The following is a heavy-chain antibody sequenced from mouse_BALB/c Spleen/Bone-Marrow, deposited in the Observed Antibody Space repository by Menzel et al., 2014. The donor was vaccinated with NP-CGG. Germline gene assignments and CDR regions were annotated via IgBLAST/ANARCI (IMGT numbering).Heavy chain of an antibody. Sequence: EVKLMESGGGLVKPGGSLKLSCAASGFTFSSYAMSWVRQSPEKRQEWVAEISSGGSYTYYPDTVTGRFTISRDNAKNTLYLEMSSLRSEDTAMYYCARDRATMYDPAWFAYWGQGTLVTVSA. J-gene: IGHJ3*01. CDR3: ARDRATMYDPAWFAY. CDR1: GFTFSSYA. V-gene: IGHV5-9-4*01. CDR2: ISSGGSYT. D-gene: IGHD3-1*01.